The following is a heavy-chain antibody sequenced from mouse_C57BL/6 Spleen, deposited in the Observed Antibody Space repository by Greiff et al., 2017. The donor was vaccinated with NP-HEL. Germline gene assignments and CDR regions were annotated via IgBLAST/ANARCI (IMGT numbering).Heavy chain of an antibody. CDR1: GYTFTSYW. J-gene: IGHJ3*01. D-gene: IGHD1-1*01. CDR3: ARSYYGSSPFAY. CDR2: IHPNSGST. V-gene: IGHV1-64*01. Sequence: QVQLQQPGAELVKPGASVKSSCKASGYTFTSYWMHWVKQRPGQGLEWIGMIHPNSGSTNYNEKFKSKATLTVDKSSSTAYMQLSSLTSEDSAVYYCARSYYGSSPFAYWGQGTLVTVSA.